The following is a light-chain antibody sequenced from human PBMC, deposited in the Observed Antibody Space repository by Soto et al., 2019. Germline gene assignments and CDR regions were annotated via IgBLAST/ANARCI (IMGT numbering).Light chain of an antibody. CDR3: AAWDNSLNDVV. CDR1: SSNIGSNS. V-gene: IGLV1-44*01. Sequence: QSVLTQPPSASGTPGQRVTISCSGSSSNIGSNSVNWYQQLPGTAPKLLIYSNNQRPSGVPDRFSGSKSGTSASLAISGLQSEDEADYSCAAWDNSLNDVVFGGGTKLTVL. CDR2: SNN. J-gene: IGLJ2*01.